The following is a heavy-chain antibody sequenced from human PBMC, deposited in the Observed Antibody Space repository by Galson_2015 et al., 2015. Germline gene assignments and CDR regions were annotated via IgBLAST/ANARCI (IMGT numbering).Heavy chain of an antibody. CDR2: IKEDGSEK. CDR3: ARDGGWAAATDTGGYYFHY. Sequence: SLRLSCAASGFTFSSYWMSWVRQAPGKGLEWVANIKEDGSEKNYVDSVKGRFTISRDNAKNSLYLQVNSLRAEDTAVYYCARDGGWAAATDTGGYYFHYWGQGTLVTVSS. V-gene: IGHV3-7*03. CDR1: GFTFSSYW. J-gene: IGHJ4*02. D-gene: IGHD6-13*01.